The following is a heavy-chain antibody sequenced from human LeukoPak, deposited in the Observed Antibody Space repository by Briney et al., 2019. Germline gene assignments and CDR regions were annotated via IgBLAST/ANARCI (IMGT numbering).Heavy chain of an antibody. V-gene: IGHV3-66*01. CDR1: GFTVTVNY. CDR3: SSGRLSEQGFVY. Sequence: PGGSLRLSCAASGFTVTVNYMTCVRQAPGKGLEWVSVIYSSGDTDYADSVKGRFIIFRDTSKNTVNLQMNSLRAEDTAVYYCSSGRLSEQGFVYRCQRGLVTVSS. CDR2: IYSSGDT. D-gene: IGHD1-26*01. J-gene: IGHJ4*02.